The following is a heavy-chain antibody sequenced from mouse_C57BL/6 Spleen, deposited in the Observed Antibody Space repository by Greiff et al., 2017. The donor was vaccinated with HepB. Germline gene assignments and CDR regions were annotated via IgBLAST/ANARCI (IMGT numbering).Heavy chain of an antibody. J-gene: IGHJ4*01. Sequence: QVLLQQSGAELAQPGASVKLSCKASGYTFTCYWMHWVKQRPGQGLEWIGYINPSSGYTKYNQKFKDKATLTADKDSSTAYMQLSSLTYEDSAVYYCERGYYGSNPYAMDDWGQGTSVTVSS. D-gene: IGHD1-1*01. CDR2: INPSSGYT. V-gene: IGHV1-7*01. CDR1: GYTFTCYW. CDR3: ERGYYGSNPYAMDD.